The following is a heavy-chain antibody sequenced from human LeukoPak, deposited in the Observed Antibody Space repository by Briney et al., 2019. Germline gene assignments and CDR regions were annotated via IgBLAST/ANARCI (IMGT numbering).Heavy chain of an antibody. CDR2: IYTSGST. CDR3: AREGGSGFDWLFRPNWFDP. J-gene: IGHJ5*02. Sequence: SQTLSLTCTVSGGSISSGTYYWSWIRQPAGKGLEWIGRIYTSGSTNYNPSLKSRVTISVDASKNQFSLKLSSVTAADTAVYYCAREGGSGFDWLFRPNWFDPWGQGTLVTVSS. CDR1: GGSISSGTYY. V-gene: IGHV4-61*02. D-gene: IGHD3-9*01.